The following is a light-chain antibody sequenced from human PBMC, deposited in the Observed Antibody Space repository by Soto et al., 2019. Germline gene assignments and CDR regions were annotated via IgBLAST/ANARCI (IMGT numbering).Light chain of an antibody. CDR2: DAS. Sequence: DIQLTPSPSTLSASVADRVTITCRASQSLNNRLAWYQQKPGKAPKLLIYDASTVESGVSSRFSGTGSGTEWILTITDLQADDLATYYCQQYYRSSITFGQGTRLEIK. J-gene: IGKJ5*01. CDR1: QSLNNR. V-gene: IGKV1-5*01. CDR3: QQYYRSSIT.